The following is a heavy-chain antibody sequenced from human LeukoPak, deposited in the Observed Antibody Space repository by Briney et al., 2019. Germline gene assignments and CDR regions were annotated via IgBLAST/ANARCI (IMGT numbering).Heavy chain of an antibody. Sequence: SVKVSCKASGGTFSSYAISWVRQAPGQGLEWMGGIIPIFGTASYAQKFQGRVTITADESTSTAYMELSSLRSDDTAVYYCARATEYYGSGSYHNHWGQGTLVTVSS. J-gene: IGHJ4*02. CDR3: ARATEYYGSGSYHNH. CDR1: GGTFSSYA. D-gene: IGHD3-10*01. CDR2: IIPIFGTA. V-gene: IGHV1-69*13.